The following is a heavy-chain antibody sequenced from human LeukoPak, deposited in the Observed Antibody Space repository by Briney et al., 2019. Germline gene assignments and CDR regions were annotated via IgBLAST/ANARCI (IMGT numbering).Heavy chain of an antibody. J-gene: IGHJ4*02. CDR3: ARDGTYGSGSYSFDY. V-gene: IGHV3-21*01. CDR2: NSSSSSYI. D-gene: IGHD3-10*01. Sequence: GGSLRLSCAASGFTFSSYSMNWVRQAPGKGLEWVSSNSSSSSYIYYADSVKGRFTISRDNAKNSLYLQMNSLRAEDTAVYYCARDGTYGSGSYSFDYWGQGTLVTVSS. CDR1: GFTFSSYS.